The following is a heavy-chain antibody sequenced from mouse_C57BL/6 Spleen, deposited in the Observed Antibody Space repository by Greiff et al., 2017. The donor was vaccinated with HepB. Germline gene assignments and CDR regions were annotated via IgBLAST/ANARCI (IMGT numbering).Heavy chain of an antibody. CDR2: ISSGGSYT. V-gene: IGHV5-6*01. J-gene: IGHJ2*01. D-gene: IGHD2-1*01. CDR1: VITFSSYG. CDR3: ARQRGKGNFGY. Sequence: EVKVVESRGDLGKPGGSLKLSSATPVITFSSYGLSWVRQTPDKRLEWVATISSGGSYTYYPDSVKGRFTISRDNAKNTLYLQMSSLKSEDTAMYYCARQRGKGNFGYWGEGTTPTVSS.